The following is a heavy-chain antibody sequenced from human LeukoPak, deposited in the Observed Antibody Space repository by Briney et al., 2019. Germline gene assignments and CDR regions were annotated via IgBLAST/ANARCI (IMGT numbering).Heavy chain of an antibody. Sequence: ASVKVSCKASGYTFTSYDINWVRQATGQGLEWMGWMNPNSGNTGYAQKLQGRVTMTTDTSTSTAYMELRSLRSDDTAVYYCAREGYSYGVDYWGQGTLVTVSS. V-gene: IGHV1-8*01. J-gene: IGHJ4*02. CDR1: GYTFTSYD. CDR3: AREGYSYGVDY. CDR2: MNPNSGNT. D-gene: IGHD5-18*01.